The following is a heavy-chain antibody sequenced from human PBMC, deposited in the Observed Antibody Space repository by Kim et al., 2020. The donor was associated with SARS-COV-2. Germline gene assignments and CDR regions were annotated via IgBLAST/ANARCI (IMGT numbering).Heavy chain of an antibody. J-gene: IGHJ4*02. CDR2: IYHSGST. CDR3: ARSLMGVGYYSY. D-gene: IGHD3-22*01. Sequence: SETLSLTCTVSGGSISGSGYYWVWIRQPPGKGLEWIVCIYHSGSTYYNPSLKSLVTITVDTSKNPSLPRLRLGTAAATAVYYAARSLMGVGYYSYWGQGT. CDR1: GGSISGSGYY. V-gene: IGHV4-39*02.